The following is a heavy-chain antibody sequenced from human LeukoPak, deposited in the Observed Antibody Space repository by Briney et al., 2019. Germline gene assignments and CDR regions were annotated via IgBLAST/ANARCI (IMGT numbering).Heavy chain of an antibody. CDR3: AKHGTYYDFWSGQYYFDY. CDR2: ISSSSSTI. V-gene: IGHV3-48*01. Sequence: GGSLRLSCAASGFTFSNYNMNWVRQAPGKGLEWVSYISSSSSTIYYADSVKGRFTISRDNSRNTLYLQMNSLRAEDTAVYYCAKHGTYYDFWSGQYYFDYWGQGTLVTVSS. D-gene: IGHD3-3*01. J-gene: IGHJ4*02. CDR1: GFTFSNYN.